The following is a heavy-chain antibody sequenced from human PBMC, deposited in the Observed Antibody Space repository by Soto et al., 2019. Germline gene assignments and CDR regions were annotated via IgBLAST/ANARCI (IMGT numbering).Heavy chain of an antibody. CDR1: RLTVSSNY. V-gene: IGHV3-53*01. CDR3: ARLSSGWYCLDY. J-gene: IGHJ4*02. CDR2: IYSGGST. Sequence: GGSLRLSCAASRLTVSSNYMGLVRQAPGKGLEWVSVIYSGGSTYYADSVKGRFTISRDNSKNTLYLQMNSLRAEDTAVYYCARLSSGWYCLDYWGQGTLVTVSS. D-gene: IGHD6-19*01.